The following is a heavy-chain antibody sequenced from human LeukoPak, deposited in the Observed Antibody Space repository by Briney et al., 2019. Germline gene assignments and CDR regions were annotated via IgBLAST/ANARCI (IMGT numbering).Heavy chain of an antibody. J-gene: IGHJ4*02. V-gene: IGHV3-21*01. Sequence: GGSLRLSCAASGFTFSSFSMNWVRHPPRKGLELVSSISSSRIYIYYADSVKGRFTISRDNAKNSLYLQMNSLRAEDTAAYYCARCYYYDSSGYYGQPIDYWGQGTLVTVSS. D-gene: IGHD3-22*01. CDR3: ARCYYYDSSGYYGQPIDY. CDR2: ISSSRIYI. CDR1: GFTFSSFS.